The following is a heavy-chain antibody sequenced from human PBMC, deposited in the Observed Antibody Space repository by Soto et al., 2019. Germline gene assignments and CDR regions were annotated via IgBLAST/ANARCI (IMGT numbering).Heavy chain of an antibody. Sequence: QVQLVQSGAEVSKPGSSVKVSCKASGGTFSNSAIIWVRQAPGQGLEWVGGIIPIFGSTNYAQKFQGRVTITADESTSTAYMELSSLTSEDTAVYYCARDGDLRSDFWSGPLGGGWFDPWGQGTLVTVSS. J-gene: IGHJ5*02. CDR2: IIPIFGST. CDR3: ARDGDLRSDFWSGPLGGGWFDP. D-gene: IGHD3-3*01. V-gene: IGHV1-69*12. CDR1: GGTFSNSA.